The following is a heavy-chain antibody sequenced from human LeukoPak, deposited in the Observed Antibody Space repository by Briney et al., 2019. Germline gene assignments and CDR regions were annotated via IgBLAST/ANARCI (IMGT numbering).Heavy chain of an antibody. Sequence: SVKVSCKASGGTFSSYATSWVRQAPGQGLEWMGGIIPIFGTANYAQKFQGRVTITADESTSTAYMELSSLRSEDTAVYYCASSYSGYESRYFDYWGQGTLVTVSS. D-gene: IGHD5-12*01. J-gene: IGHJ4*02. CDR3: ASSYSGYESRYFDY. V-gene: IGHV1-69*13. CDR1: GGTFSSYA. CDR2: IIPIFGTA.